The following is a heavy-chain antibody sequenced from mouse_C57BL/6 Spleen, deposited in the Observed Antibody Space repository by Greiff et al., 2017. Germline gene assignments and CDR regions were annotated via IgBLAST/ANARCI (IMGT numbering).Heavy chain of an antibody. D-gene: IGHD1-1*01. CDR3: ASSYYYGSSYYFDY. J-gene: IGHJ2*01. CDR2: ISYDGSN. CDR1: GYSITSGYY. Sequence: EVQLQESGPGLVKPSQSLSLTCSVTGYSITSGYYWNWIRQFPGNKLEWMGYISYDGSNNYNPSLKNRIPITRDTSKNQFFLKLNSVTTEDTATYYCASSYYYGSSYYFDYWGQGTTLTVSS. V-gene: IGHV3-6*01.